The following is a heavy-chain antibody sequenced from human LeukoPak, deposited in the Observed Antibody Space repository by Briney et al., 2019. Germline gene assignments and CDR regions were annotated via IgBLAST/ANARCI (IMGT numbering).Heavy chain of an antibody. J-gene: IGHJ4*02. CDR1: GFTFSRFA. CDR2: IIDNGDRT. V-gene: IGHV3-23*01. CDR3: SKGITMVRGFNDFDY. Sequence: GSLRLSCAASGFTFSRFAMNWVRQAPGKGLEWVAAIIDNGDRTYYADYVRGSFTLYRDNSKNTLYLKMNSLRAEDTANYYCSKGITMVRGFNDFDYWGQGTLVTVSS. D-gene: IGHD3-10*01.